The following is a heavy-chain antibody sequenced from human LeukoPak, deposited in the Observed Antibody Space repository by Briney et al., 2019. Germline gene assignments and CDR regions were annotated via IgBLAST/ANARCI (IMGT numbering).Heavy chain of an antibody. CDR2: ISAYNGNT. CDR3: ARVGDYGDYDKGSDY. V-gene: IGHV1-18*01. CDR1: GYNFTSYG. D-gene: IGHD4-17*01. Sequence: ASVKVSCKASGYNFTSYGISWVRQAPGQGLEWMGWISAYNGNTNYAQKLQGRVTMTTDTSTSTAYMELRSLRSDDTAVYYCARVGDYGDYDKGSDYWGQGTLVTVSS. J-gene: IGHJ4*02.